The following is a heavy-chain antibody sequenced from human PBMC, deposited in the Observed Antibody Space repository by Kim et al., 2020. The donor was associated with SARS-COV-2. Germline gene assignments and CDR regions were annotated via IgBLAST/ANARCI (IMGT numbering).Heavy chain of an antibody. CDR3: AREGDSSSWYGGLDY. Sequence: ADAVKGQFTISRDNSKTTLYLQMNSLRAEDTAVYYCAREGDSSSWYGGLDYWGQGTLVTVSS. D-gene: IGHD6-13*01. J-gene: IGHJ4*02. V-gene: IGHV3-30*07.